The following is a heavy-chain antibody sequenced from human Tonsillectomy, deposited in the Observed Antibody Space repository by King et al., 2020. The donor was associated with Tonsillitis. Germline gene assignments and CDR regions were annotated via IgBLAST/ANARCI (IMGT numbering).Heavy chain of an antibody. CDR3: AKGSGAIYYPLGLNAMDV. CDR2: SGGSGGNK. V-gene: IGHV3-23*04. J-gene: IGHJ6*02. D-gene: IGHD2-15*01. Sequence: VQLVESGGGLVQPGGSLKLSCAASGLTFSSYALSWVRQAPGKGLEWVSTSGGSGGNKYYANSVKGRFTISRDNPKNTLYLQMNSLRAEDTAVYYCAKGSGAIYYPLGLNAMDVWGQGTTVTVSS. CDR1: GLTFSSYA.